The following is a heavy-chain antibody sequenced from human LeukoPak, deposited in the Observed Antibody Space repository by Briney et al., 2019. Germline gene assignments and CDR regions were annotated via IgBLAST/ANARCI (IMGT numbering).Heavy chain of an antibody. Sequence: GGSLRLSCAASGFTVSSNYMSWVRQALGKGLEWVSVIYSGGSTYYADSVKGRFTISRDNSKNTLYLQMNSLRAEDTAVYYCAGGLMGLLRLGMDVWGQGTTVTVSS. J-gene: IGHJ6*02. V-gene: IGHV3-53*01. CDR2: IYSGGST. CDR1: GFTVSSNY. CDR3: AGGLMGLLRLGMDV. D-gene: IGHD3-16*01.